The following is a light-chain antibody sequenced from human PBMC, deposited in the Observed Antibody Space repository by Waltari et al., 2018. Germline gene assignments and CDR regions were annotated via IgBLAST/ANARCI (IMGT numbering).Light chain of an antibody. J-gene: IGKJ4*01. Sequence: EIELTQSPGALFLSPGERATLACRASQSLSPAQLAWYKQRPGQAPSLVIHGASNRASGIPERFSGSGSGTVFTLTITRLEPEDFAVYYCQHYGNSVTFGGGTKVEIK. CDR2: GAS. CDR1: QSLSPAQ. CDR3: QHYGNSVT. V-gene: IGKV3-20*01.